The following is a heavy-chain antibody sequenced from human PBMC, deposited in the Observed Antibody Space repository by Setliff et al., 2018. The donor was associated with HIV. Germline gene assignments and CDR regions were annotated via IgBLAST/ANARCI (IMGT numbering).Heavy chain of an antibody. CDR3: VRHRSAVAGTRIGYCYYMDV. J-gene: IGHJ6*03. D-gene: IGHD6-19*01. CDR1: GYSFSNYW. CDR2: IYPDDSDI. Sequence: GESLKISCKGSGYSFSNYWIAWVRQMPGKGLEWMGIIYPDDSDIIYSPSFQGQVTISADKSITTAYLQWSSLKASDTAIYYCVRHRSAVAGTRIGYCYYMDVWGKGTTVTVSS. V-gene: IGHV5-51*01.